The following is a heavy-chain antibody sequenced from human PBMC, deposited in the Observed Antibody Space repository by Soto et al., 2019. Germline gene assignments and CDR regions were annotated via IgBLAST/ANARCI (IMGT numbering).Heavy chain of an antibody. J-gene: IGHJ3*02. CDR2: IVVGSGNT. Sequence: SVKVSCKASGFTFSSSALQWVRQARGQRLEWIGWIVVGSGNTNYAQKFQERVTITRDMSTSTAYMELNSLRSDDTAVYYCARDYDYIWGSYRYIPAFDIWGQGTMVTVSS. D-gene: IGHD3-16*02. CDR1: GFTFSSSA. CDR3: ARDYDYIWGSYRYIPAFDI. V-gene: IGHV1-58*01.